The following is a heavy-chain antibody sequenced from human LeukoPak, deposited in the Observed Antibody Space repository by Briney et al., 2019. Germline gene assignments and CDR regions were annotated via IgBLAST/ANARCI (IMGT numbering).Heavy chain of an antibody. Sequence: PGGSLRLSCAGSRFTFSTYWMSWVRQAPGKGLEWVANINQDGSETYYVDSVKGRFTISRDNAKNSLYLQMNSLRDEDTAVYYCARPRGYCSGGSCFPPDYWGQGTLATVSS. CDR3: ARPRGYCSGGSCFPPDY. J-gene: IGHJ4*02. V-gene: IGHV3-7*04. D-gene: IGHD2-15*01. CDR2: INQDGSET. CDR1: RFTFSTYW.